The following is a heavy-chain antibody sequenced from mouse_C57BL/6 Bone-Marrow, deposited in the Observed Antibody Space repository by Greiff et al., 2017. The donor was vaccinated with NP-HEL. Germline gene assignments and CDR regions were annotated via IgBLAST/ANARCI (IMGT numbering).Heavy chain of an antibody. V-gene: IGHV1-5*01. CDR3: YSEGTPYFDY. CDR1: GYTFTSYW. D-gene: IGHD3-3*01. J-gene: IGHJ2*01. CDR2: IYPGNSDT. Sequence: DVKLQESGTVLARPGASVKMSCKTSGYTFTSYWMHWVKQRPGQGLEWIGAIYPGNSDTSYNQKFKGKAKLTADTSASTAYMELSSLTNEDSAVYYCYSEGTPYFDYWGQGTTLTVSS.